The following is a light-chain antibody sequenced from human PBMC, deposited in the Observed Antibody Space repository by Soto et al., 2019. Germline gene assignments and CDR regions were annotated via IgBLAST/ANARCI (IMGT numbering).Light chain of an antibody. CDR2: DVS. V-gene: IGLV2-14*03. CDR1: SSDVGGYNY. Sequence: QSALTQPASVSGSPGQSITISCTGTSSDVGGYNYVSWYQHHPGKAPNLMIYDVSNRPSGVSNRFSGSKSGNTASLIISGIQAEDEADYYCSSYTSSSTLSTYVFGTGTKVTVL. J-gene: IGLJ1*01. CDR3: SSYTSSSTLSTYV.